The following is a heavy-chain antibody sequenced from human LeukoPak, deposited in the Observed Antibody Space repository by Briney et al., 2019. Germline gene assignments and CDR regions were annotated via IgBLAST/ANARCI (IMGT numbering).Heavy chain of an antibody. CDR3: ARVGDSSGYYRYYFDY. CDR1: GGSISSGDYY. D-gene: IGHD3-22*01. V-gene: IGHV4-30-4*08. CDR2: IYYSGST. J-gene: IGHJ4*02. Sequence: SQTLSLTCTVSGGSISSGDYYWSWIRQPPGKGLEWIGYIYYSGSTYYNPSLKSRVTISVDTSKNQFSLKLSSVTAADTAVYYCARVGDSSGYYRYYFDYWGQGTLVTVSS.